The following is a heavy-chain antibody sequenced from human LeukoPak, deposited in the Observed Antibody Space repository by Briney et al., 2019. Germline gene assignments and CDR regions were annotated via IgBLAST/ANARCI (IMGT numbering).Heavy chain of an antibody. J-gene: IGHJ4*02. CDR2: ISSTSSYT. Sequence: GGSLRLSCAASGFTFSDSYMSWIRQAPGKGLECVSYISSTSSYTNYADSVKGRFTISRDNAKNSLYVQMNSLRAEDTAVYYCTTGVRGRDYWGRGTLVTVSS. D-gene: IGHD3-10*01. CDR3: TTGVRGRDY. CDR1: GFTFSDSY. V-gene: IGHV3-11*05.